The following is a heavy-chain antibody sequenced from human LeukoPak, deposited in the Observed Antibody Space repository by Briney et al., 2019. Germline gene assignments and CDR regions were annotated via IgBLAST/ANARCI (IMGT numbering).Heavy chain of an antibody. CDR2: ISYDGSYK. Sequence: GGSLRLSCAASGFTFSNYGMHWVRQAPGKGLVWVALISYDGSYKYYADYVKGRFTISRDNSKNTLYLQMNSLRAEDTAVYYCAKDLGSWADYWGQGTLVTVSS. CDR1: GFTFSNYG. J-gene: IGHJ4*02. CDR3: AKDLGSWADY. D-gene: IGHD6-13*01. V-gene: IGHV3-30*18.